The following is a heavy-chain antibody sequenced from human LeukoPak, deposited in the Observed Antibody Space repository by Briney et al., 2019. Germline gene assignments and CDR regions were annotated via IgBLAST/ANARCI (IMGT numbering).Heavy chain of an antibody. CDR3: ARSNYYDSSGYYDY. CDR1: GYTFTGYY. Sequence: ASVKVSCTASGYTFTGYYMHWVRPAPGQGLGWMGGINPNSGGTNYAQKFQGRVTMTRDTSISTAYMELSRLRSDDTAVYYCARSNYYDSSGYYDYWGQGTLVTVSS. CDR2: INPNSGGT. J-gene: IGHJ4*02. V-gene: IGHV1-2*02. D-gene: IGHD3-22*01.